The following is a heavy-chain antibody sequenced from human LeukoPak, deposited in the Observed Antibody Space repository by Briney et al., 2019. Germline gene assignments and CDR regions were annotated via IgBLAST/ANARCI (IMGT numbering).Heavy chain of an antibody. D-gene: IGHD2-15*01. CDR1: GFSLSIYD. CDR3: ARERSYCSGATCSLDL. CDR2: TGLSSSYV. V-gene: IGHV3-21*01. J-gene: IGHJ5*02. Sequence: GGSLRLSCAASGFSLSIYDMVWVRQAPGKGLEWIASTGLSSSYVGYADSVKGRFTISRDNGENSVYLQMNSLRAEDTAVYFCARERSYCSGATCSLDLWGQGTLVTVSS.